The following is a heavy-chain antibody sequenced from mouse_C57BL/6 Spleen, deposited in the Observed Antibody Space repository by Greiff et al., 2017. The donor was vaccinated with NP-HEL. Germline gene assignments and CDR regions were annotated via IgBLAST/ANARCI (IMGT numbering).Heavy chain of an antibody. J-gene: IGHJ1*03. D-gene: IGHD3-1*01. Sequence: EVKVEESGGGLVQPGGSMKLSCVASGFTFSNYWMNWVLQSPEKGLEWVAQIRLKSDNYATHYAESVKGRFTISRDDSKSSVYLQMNNLRAEDTGIYYCTKGVQLGYFDVWGTGTTVTVSS. CDR3: TKGVQLGYFDV. CDR1: GFTFSNYW. CDR2: IRLKSDNYAT. V-gene: IGHV6-3*01.